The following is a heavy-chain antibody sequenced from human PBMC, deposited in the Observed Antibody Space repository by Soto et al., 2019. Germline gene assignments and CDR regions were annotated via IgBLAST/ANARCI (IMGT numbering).Heavy chain of an antibody. Sequence: EVQLVQSGAEVKKPGESLRISCQGSGYSFTSSWISWVRQMPGEGLGWMGRIDPSDSYINYSPSFQGRVTISADKSISTAYLQWSSLKASDTAMYYCARRGSSSSFFYDSWGQGTLVTVSS. CDR1: GYSFTSSW. V-gene: IGHV5-10-1*03. CDR2: IDPSDSYI. CDR3: ARRGSSSSFFYDS. D-gene: IGHD6-6*01. J-gene: IGHJ4*02.